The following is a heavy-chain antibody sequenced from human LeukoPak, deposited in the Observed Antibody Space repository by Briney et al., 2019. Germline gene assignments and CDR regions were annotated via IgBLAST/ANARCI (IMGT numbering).Heavy chain of an antibody. V-gene: IGHV1-8*01. D-gene: IGHD3-16*02. CDR1: GYTFTSYD. J-gene: IGHJ4*02. Sequence: PWASVKVPCKASGYTFTSYDINWVRQATGQGLEWMGWMNPNCGNTGYAQKFQGRVTMTRNTSISTAYIALSSLRSEDTAVYYCATVWGSYRYPFNYWGQGTLVTVSS. CDR2: MNPNCGNT. CDR3: ATVWGSYRYPFNY.